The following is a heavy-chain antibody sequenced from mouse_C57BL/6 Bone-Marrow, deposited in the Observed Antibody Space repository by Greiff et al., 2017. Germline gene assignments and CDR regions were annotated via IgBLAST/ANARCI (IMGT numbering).Heavy chain of an antibody. V-gene: IGHV1-55*01. D-gene: IGHD1-1*01. CDR3: ARPYGCVSDGYCDV. CDR2: IYPGSGST. Sequence: QVQLQQPGAELVKPGASVKMSCKASGYTFTSYWITWVKQRPGQGLEWIGDIYPGSGSTNYNEKFKSKATLTVDTSSSTAYMQLSSLTSEDSAVYYYARPYGCVSDGYCDVWGTGTTVNVTP. J-gene: IGHJ1*03. CDR1: GYTFTSYW.